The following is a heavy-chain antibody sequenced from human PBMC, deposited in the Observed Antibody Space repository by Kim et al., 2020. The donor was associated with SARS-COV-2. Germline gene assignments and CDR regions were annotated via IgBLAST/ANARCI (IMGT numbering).Heavy chain of an antibody. Sequence: GGSLRLSCAASGFTFSSYAMHWVRQAPGKGLEWVAVISYDGSNKYYADSVKGRFTISRDNSKNTLYLQMNSLRAEDTAVYYCAREGSYYGMDVWGQGTTV. CDR1: GFTFSSYA. V-gene: IGHV3-30*04. CDR3: AREGSYYGMDV. CDR2: ISYDGSNK. J-gene: IGHJ6*02.